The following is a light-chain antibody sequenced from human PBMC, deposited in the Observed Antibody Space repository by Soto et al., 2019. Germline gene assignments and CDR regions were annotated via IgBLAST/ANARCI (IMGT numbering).Light chain of an antibody. J-gene: IGKJ1*01. CDR3: QQDGSSPRT. V-gene: IGKV3-20*01. CDR1: QSVGSSQ. CDR2: GAS. Sequence: EIVLTQSPGTLSLSPGERATLSCRASQSVGSSQLAWYQQKPGQAPRLVIYGASSRATDTPDRFSGSGSGTDFTLTISRLEPEDFAVYYWQQDGSSPRTCGQGTKVEIK.